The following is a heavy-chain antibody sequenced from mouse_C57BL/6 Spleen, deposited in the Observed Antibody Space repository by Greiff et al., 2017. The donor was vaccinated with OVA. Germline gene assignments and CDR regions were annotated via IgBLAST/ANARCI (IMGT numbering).Heavy chain of an antibody. V-gene: IGHV1-82*01. D-gene: IGHD1-1*01. CDR2: IYPGDGDT. J-gene: IGHJ4*01. CDR1: GYAFSSSW. CDR3: ARGYYGSYYAMDY. Sequence: VQLQQSGPELVKPGASVKISCKASGYAFSSSWMNWVKQRPGKGLEWIGRIYPGDGDTNYNGKFKGKAALTADKSSSTAYMQLSSLTSEDSAVYVCARGYYGSYYAMDYWGQGTSVTVSS.